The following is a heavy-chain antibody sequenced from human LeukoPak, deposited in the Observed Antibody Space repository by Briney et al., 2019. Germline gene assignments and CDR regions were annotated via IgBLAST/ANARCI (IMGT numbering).Heavy chain of an antibody. CDR1: GGSFSGYY. CDR3: ASKRYCSGGSCYSHYYYYYMDV. V-gene: IGHV4-34*01. Sequence: SETLSLTCAVYGGSFSGYYWSWIRQPPGKGLEWIGEINHSGSTNYNPSLKSRVTISVDTSKNQFSLKLSSVIAADTAVYYCASKRYCSGGSCYSHYYYYYMDVWGKGTTVTVSS. J-gene: IGHJ6*03. CDR2: INHSGST. D-gene: IGHD2-15*01.